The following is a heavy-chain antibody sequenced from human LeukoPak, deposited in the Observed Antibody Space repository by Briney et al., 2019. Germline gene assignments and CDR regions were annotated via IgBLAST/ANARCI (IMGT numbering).Heavy chain of an antibody. Sequence: GGSLRLSCAASGFTFSNYAMHWVRQAPGKGLEWVAVISYDGSNKYYADSVKGRFTISRDNSKNTLYLQMNSLRAEDTAVYYCAKSSIVVVIKGSAFDIWGQGTMVTVSS. CDR3: AKSSIVVVIKGSAFDI. CDR1: GFTFSNYA. V-gene: IGHV3-30*04. D-gene: IGHD3-22*01. J-gene: IGHJ3*02. CDR2: ISYDGSNK.